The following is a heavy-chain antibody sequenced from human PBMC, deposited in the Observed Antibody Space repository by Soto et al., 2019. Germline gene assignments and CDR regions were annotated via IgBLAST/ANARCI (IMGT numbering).Heavy chain of an antibody. Sequence: EVQLLESGGGLVQPGGSLRLSCAASGFTFSSYAMSWVRQAPGKGLEWVSAISGSGGSTYYADSVKGRFTISRDNSKITLYLQMNSLRAEDTAVYYCAKARTTVTIYYYYGMDVWGQGTTVTVSS. CDR1: GFTFSSYA. D-gene: IGHD4-17*01. CDR3: AKARTTVTIYYYYGMDV. V-gene: IGHV3-23*01. J-gene: IGHJ6*02. CDR2: ISGSGGST.